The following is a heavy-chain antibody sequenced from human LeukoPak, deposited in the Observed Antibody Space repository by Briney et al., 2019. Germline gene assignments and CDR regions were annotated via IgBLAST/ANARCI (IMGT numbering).Heavy chain of an antibody. CDR1: GYTFTSYG. CDR2: ISAYNGNT. J-gene: IGHJ4*02. Sequence: ASVKVSCEASGYTFTSYGISWVRQAPGQGLEWMGWISAYNGNTNYAQKLQGRVTMTTDTSTSTAYLELRSLRSDDTAVYYCAYTMVRGVTLDYWGQGTLVTVSS. V-gene: IGHV1-18*01. CDR3: AYTMVRGVTLDY. D-gene: IGHD3-10*01.